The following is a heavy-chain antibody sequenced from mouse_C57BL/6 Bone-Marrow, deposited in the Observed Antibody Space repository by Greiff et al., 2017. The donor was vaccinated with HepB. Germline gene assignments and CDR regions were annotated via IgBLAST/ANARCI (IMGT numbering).Heavy chain of an antibody. CDR3: TPLYYGSSFWYFDV. J-gene: IGHJ1*03. CDR2: IDPENGDT. Sequence: EVKLVESGAELVRPGASVKLSCTASGFNIKDDYMHWVKQRPEQGLEWIGWIDPENGDTEYASKFQGKATITADTSSNTAYLQLSSLTSEDTAVYYCTPLYYGSSFWYFDVWGTGTTVTVSS. D-gene: IGHD1-1*01. V-gene: IGHV14-4*01. CDR1: GFNIKDDY.